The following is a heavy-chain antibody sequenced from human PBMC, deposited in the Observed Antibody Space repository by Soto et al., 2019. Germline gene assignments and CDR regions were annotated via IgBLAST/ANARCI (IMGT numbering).Heavy chain of an antibody. CDR1: GFTFSNAW. CDR3: TTDRHDYGDYVLLSS. V-gene: IGHV3-15*07. Sequence: EVQLVESGGGLVKPGGSLRLSCAASGFTFSNAWMNWVRQAPGKGLEWVGRIKSKTDGGTTDYAAPVKGRFTISRDDSKNTLYLQMNSLKTEDTAVYYCTTDRHDYGDYVLLSSWGQGTLVTVSS. CDR2: IKSKTDGGTT. D-gene: IGHD4-17*01. J-gene: IGHJ4*02.